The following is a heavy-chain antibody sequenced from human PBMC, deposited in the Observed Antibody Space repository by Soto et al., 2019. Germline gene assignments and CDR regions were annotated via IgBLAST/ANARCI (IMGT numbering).Heavy chain of an antibody. CDR3: ARTQSSGYDGALRY. D-gene: IGHD3-22*01. CDR2: IAYDGSNK. V-gene: IGHV3-30-3*01. Sequence: QVQLVESGGGVVQPGRSLRLSCAASGFTFSDYAMHWVRQAPGKGLEWVALIAYDGSNKYYADSVKGRFTISRDNSKNTLYLQMSSLRAEDTAVYYCARTQSSGYDGALRYWGQGTRVTVSS. CDR1: GFTFSDYA. J-gene: IGHJ4*02.